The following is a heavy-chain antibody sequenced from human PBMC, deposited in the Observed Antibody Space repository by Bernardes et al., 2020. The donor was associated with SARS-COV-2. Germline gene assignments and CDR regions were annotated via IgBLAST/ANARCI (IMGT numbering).Heavy chain of an antibody. Sequence: GGSLRLSFAASGFTFDDYGMSWVRQAPGKGLEWVSGINWNGGSTGYADSVKGRFTISRDNAKNSLYLQMNSLRAEDTALYHCARPPGFDYIRFLEWLLILYYYYGMDVWGQGTTVTVSS. V-gene: IGHV3-20*02. CDR2: INWNGGST. CDR3: ARPPGFDYIRFLEWLLILYYYYGMDV. CDR1: GFTFDDYG. J-gene: IGHJ6*02. D-gene: IGHD3-3*01.